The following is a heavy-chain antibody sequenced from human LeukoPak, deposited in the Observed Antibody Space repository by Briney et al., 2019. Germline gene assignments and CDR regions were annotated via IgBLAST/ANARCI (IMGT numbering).Heavy chain of an antibody. Sequence: PSETLSLTCTVSGGSISSSSYYWGWIRQPPGKGLEWIGGIYYSGSTYYNPSLKSRVTISVDTSKNQFSLKLSSVTAADTAVYYCAREVGYVWGSYRYYYYMDVWGKGTTVTVSS. J-gene: IGHJ6*03. CDR2: IYYSGST. CDR1: GGSISSSSYY. D-gene: IGHD3-16*02. V-gene: IGHV4-39*07. CDR3: AREVGYVWGSYRYYYYMDV.